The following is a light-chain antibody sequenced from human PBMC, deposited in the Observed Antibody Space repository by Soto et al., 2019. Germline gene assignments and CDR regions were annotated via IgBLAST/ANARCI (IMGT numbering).Light chain of an antibody. CDR2: GAS. Sequence: IVLTQSPATLSVSPGERVTLFCRASQNINSNIAWHQRKPGQAPRLLMYGASIRAVGIPGRFTGSGSGTQFTLTISSLQPEDLGTYYCQQYSPWYTFGEGTKLQIK. CDR1: QNINSN. CDR3: QQYSPWYT. V-gene: IGKV3-15*01. J-gene: IGKJ2*01.